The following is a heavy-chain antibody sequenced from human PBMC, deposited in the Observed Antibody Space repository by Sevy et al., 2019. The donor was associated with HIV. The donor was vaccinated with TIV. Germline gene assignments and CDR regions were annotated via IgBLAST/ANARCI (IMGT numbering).Heavy chain of an antibody. Sequence: GGSLRLSCAASGFTFNTHVMNWVRQAPGKGLEWVSSISGFGNTHYADSVRGRFTISRDNAKNTLYLQMNSLRADDTAVYYCAKVLNPALESMMEVTVRSLKGFDVWGQGTMVTVSS. CDR1: GFTFNTHV. D-gene: IGHD3-22*01. V-gene: IGHV3-23*01. J-gene: IGHJ3*01. CDR3: AKVLNPALESMMEVTVRSLKGFDV. CDR2: ISGFGNT.